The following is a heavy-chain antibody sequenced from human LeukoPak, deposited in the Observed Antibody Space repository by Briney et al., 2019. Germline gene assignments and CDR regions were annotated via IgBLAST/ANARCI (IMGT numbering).Heavy chain of an antibody. CDR2: IYSGGST. CDR3: AGEGLYYYYSMDV. CDR1: GFTVSSNY. J-gene: IGHJ6*02. D-gene: IGHD6-19*01. V-gene: IGHV3-66*01. Sequence: GGSLRLSCAASGFTVSSNYMGWVRQAPGKGLEWVSVIYSGGSTYYADSVKGRFTISRDNSKNTLYLQMNSLRAEDTAVYYCAGEGLYYYYSMDVWGQGTTVTVSS.